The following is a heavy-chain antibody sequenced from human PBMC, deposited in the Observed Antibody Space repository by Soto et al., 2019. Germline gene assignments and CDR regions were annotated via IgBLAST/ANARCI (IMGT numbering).Heavy chain of an antibody. D-gene: IGHD3-22*01. CDR1: GFTFSNYA. J-gene: IGHJ6*02. Sequence: EVHLLESGGGLVQPGGSLRLSCAASGFTFSNYAMSWVRQAPGKGLEWVSSISGGGGSTYYADSVKGRFTISRDNSKNTLYLQMNTLRAEDTAVYYCAKGGGYYTASSGYYIISGMDVWGQGTTVTVSS. CDR3: AKGGGYYTASSGYYIISGMDV. CDR2: ISGGGGST. V-gene: IGHV3-23*01.